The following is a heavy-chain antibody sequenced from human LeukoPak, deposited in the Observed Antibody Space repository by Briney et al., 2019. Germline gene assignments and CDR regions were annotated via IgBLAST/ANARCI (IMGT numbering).Heavy chain of an antibody. V-gene: IGHV4-59*08. CDR2: IYYTGST. D-gene: IGHD6-19*01. J-gene: IGHJ4*02. Sequence: SETLSLTCTVSGGSISRDYWSWIRQPPGKGLEWIGYIYYTGSTNYNPSLKSRVTISVDTSKNQFSLKLSSVTAADTAVYYCARAVGSSEFDYWGQGTLVTVSS. CDR3: ARAVGSSEFDY. CDR1: GGSISRDY.